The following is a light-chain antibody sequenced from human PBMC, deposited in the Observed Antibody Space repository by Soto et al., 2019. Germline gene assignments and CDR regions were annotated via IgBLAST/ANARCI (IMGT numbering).Light chain of an antibody. J-gene: IGKJ2*01. CDR2: GAS. CDR1: QRVSSSY. V-gene: IGKV3-20*01. Sequence: EIVLTQSPGTLSLSPGERATLSCRASQRVSSSYLAWYQQKPGQAPRLLIYGASSRATGIPDRFSGSGSGTDCTLTISRLEPEDFAVYFCQRYGSSPPFTFGQGTKVDIK. CDR3: QRYGSSPPFT.